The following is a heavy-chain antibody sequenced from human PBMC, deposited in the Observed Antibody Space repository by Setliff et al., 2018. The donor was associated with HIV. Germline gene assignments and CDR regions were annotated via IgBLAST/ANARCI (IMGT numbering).Heavy chain of an antibody. CDR2: ISNDGSNK. J-gene: IGHJ4*02. V-gene: IGHV3-30*04. D-gene: IGHD3-10*01. CDR1: GFTFSGYS. CDR3: ARDMVGFGEYYFDY. Sequence: PGGSLRLSCAASGFTFSGYSMHWVRQAPGKGLEWVAVISNDGSNKFYADSLKGRFTISRDNSKNTVYLQMNSLRAEDTAVYYCARDMVGFGEYYFDYWGQGTLVTVS.